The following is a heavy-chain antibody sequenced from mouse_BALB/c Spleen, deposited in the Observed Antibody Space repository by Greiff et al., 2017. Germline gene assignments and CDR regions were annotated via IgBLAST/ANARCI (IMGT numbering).Heavy chain of an antibody. V-gene: IGHV2-9*02. CDR1: GFSLTSYG. D-gene: IGHD2-1*01. CDR2: IWAGGST. J-gene: IGHJ4*01. Sequence: VKVVESGPGLVAPSQSLSITCTVSGFSLTSYGVHWVRQPPGKGLEWLGVIWAGGSTNYNSALMSRLSISKDNSKSQVFLKMNSLQTDDTAMYYCARDGNYHYYAMDYWGQGTSVTVSS. CDR3: ARDGNYHYYAMDY.